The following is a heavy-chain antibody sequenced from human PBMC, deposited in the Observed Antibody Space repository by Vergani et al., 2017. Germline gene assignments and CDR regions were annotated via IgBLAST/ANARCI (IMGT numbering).Heavy chain of an antibody. CDR2: ISGSGGST. J-gene: IGHJ6*02. V-gene: IGHV3-23*04. CDR3: AGHKLVRGARMDV. CDR1: GFTFSDFS. Sequence: VQLVESGGGLVKPGGSLRLSCAASGFTFSDFSMSWVRQAPGKGLEWVSAISGSGGSTYYADSVKGRFTISRDNSKNTLYLQMNSLRAEDTAVYYCAGHKLVRGARMDVWGQGTTVSVSS. D-gene: IGHD3-10*01.